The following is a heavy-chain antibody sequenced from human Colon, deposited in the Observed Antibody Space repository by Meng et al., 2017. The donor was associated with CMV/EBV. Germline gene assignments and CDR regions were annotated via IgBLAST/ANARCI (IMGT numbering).Heavy chain of an antibody. V-gene: IGHV4-34*01. Sequence: VYGGSFSGYYWSWLRQPPGKGLEWIGEINHSGSTNYNPSLKSRVTISVDTSKNQFSLKLSSVTAADTAVYYCARGVPAAPISWFDPWGQGTLVTVSS. CDR2: INHSGST. J-gene: IGHJ5*02. D-gene: IGHD2-2*01. CDR1: GGSFSGYY. CDR3: ARGVPAAPISWFDP.